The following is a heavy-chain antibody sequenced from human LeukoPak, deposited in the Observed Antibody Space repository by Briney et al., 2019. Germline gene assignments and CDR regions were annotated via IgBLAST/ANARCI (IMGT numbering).Heavy chain of an antibody. CDR1: GFTFSSYS. CDR3: AGVGRSSMVRGAVDGMDV. J-gene: IGHJ6*02. Sequence: GGSLRLSCAASGFTFSSYSMNWVRQAPGKGLEWVSSISSSSSYIYYADSVKGRFTISRDNAKNSLYLQMNSLRAEDTAVYYCAGVGRSSMVRGAVDGMDVWGQGTTVTVSS. CDR2: ISSSSSYI. D-gene: IGHD3-10*01. V-gene: IGHV3-21*01.